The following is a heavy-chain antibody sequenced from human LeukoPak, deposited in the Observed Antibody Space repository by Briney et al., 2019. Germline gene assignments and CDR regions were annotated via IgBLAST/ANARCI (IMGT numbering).Heavy chain of an antibody. D-gene: IGHD4-17*01. J-gene: IGHJ4*02. CDR1: GFTFSSYA. V-gene: IGHV3-30*04. Sequence: GRSLRLSCAASGFTFSSYAMHWVRQAPGKGLEWVAVISYDGSNKYYADSVKGRFTISRDNSKNTLYLQMNGLRAEDTAVYYCARDGTDYGGDYWGQGTLVTVSS. CDR2: ISYDGSNK. CDR3: ARDGTDYGGDY.